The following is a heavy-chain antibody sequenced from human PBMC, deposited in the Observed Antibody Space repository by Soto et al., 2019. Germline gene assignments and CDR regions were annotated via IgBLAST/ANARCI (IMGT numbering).Heavy chain of an antibody. CDR1: GGSFSGYY. CDR2: INHSGST. Sequence: SETLSLTCAVYGGSFSGYYWSWIRQPPGKGLEWIVEINHSGSTNYNPSLKSRVTISVDTSKNQFSLKLTSVTAADTAVYYCAKARFRDSSMFLLDYWGQGTLVTVSS. V-gene: IGHV4-34*01. J-gene: IGHJ4*02. D-gene: IGHD6-19*01. CDR3: AKARFRDSSMFLLDY.